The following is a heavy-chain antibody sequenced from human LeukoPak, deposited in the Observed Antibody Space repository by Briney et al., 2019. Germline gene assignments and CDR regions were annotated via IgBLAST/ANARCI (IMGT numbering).Heavy chain of an antibody. V-gene: IGHV5-51*01. Sequence: GESLQISCKGSGYSFTSYWIGWVRQMPGKGLEWMGIIYPGDSDTRYSPSFQGQVTISADKSFSTAYLQWSSLKVSDTAMYYCARQFRYSIAPDYWGQGTLVTVSS. CDR3: ARQFRYSIAPDY. D-gene: IGHD4-11*01. CDR2: IYPGDSDT. J-gene: IGHJ4*02. CDR1: GYSFTSYW.